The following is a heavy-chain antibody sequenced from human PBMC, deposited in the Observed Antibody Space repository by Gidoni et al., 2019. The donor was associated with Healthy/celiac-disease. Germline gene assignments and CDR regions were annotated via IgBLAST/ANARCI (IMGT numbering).Heavy chain of an antibody. V-gene: IGHV4-31*03. Sequence: QVQLQESGPGLVKPSQTLSLTCTVSGGSISSGGYYWSWIRQHPGKGLEWIGYIYYSGSTYYNPSLKSRVTISVDTSKNQFSLKLSSVTAADTAVYYCARGDDSSGYYTPGPYYWGQGTLVTVSS. CDR1: GGSISSGGYY. CDR2: IYYSGST. D-gene: IGHD3-22*01. CDR3: ARGDDSSGYYTPGPYY. J-gene: IGHJ4*02.